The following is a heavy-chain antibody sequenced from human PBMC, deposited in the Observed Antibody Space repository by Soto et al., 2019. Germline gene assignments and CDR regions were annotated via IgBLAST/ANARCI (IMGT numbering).Heavy chain of an antibody. CDR3: VRLIGNSWLDS. Sequence: PSETLSLTCTVSGGSISSYYWSWIRQPPGKGLEWIGYIYYSGSTNYNPSLKSRVTISVDTSKNQFSLKLSSVTAADTAVYYCVRLIGNSWLDSWGQGTPVTVSS. V-gene: IGHV4-59*08. CDR1: GGSISSYY. J-gene: IGHJ5*01. CDR2: IYYSGST.